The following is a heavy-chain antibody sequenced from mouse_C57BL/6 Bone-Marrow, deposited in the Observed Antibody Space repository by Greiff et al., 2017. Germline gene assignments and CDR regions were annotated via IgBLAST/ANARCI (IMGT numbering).Heavy chain of an antibody. CDR3: ARYGYDVGRGYYFDY. CDR2: IDPSDSYT. CDR1: GYTFTSYW. D-gene: IGHD2-2*01. Sequence: QVQLQQPGAELVKPGASVKLSCKASGYTFTSYWMQWVKQRPGQGLEWIGEIDPSDSYTNYNQKFKGKATLTVDTSSSTAYMQLSSLTSEDSAVYYCARYGYDVGRGYYFDYWGQGTTLTGSS. V-gene: IGHV1-50*01. J-gene: IGHJ2*01.